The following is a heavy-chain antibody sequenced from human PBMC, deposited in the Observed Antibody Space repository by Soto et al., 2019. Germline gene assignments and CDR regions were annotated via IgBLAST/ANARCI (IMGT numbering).Heavy chain of an antibody. CDR3: ARDVSGKLGHDS. CDR1: GFTFSNFW. CDR2: TKQDGSDK. V-gene: IGHV3-7*01. Sequence: VQLVESGGGLVQPGGSLRLSCAASGFTFSNFWMSWVRRAPGKGLEWVANTKQDGSDKNYVGSVKGRFTISRDNAKNSLYLQMNSLRVEDTAVYYCARDVSGKLGHDSWGQGTLVTVSS. D-gene: IGHD3-10*01. J-gene: IGHJ4*02.